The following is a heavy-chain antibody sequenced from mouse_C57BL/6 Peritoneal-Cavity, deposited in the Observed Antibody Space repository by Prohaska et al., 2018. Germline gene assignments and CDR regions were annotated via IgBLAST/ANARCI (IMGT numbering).Heavy chain of an antibody. V-gene: IGHV2-2*01. CDR2: IWSGGSK. Sequence: GKGLEWLGVIWSGGSKDYNAAFISRLSISKHNSQSQVFFKMNSLQADDTAIYYCARGGVANYYFVYWGQGTTLTVAS. CDR3: ARGGVANYYFVY. J-gene: IGHJ2*01. D-gene: IGHD1-1*01.